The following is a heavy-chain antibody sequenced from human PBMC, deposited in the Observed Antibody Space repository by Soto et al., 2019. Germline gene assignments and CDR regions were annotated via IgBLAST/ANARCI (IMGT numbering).Heavy chain of an antibody. CDR3: ERRDWKFRGYYFDY. CDR1: GGSVSGVNYC. CDR2: MSYSGSS. J-gene: IGHJ4*02. D-gene: IGHD1-1*01. Sequence: ETLSLTCTVSGGSVSGVNYCWSWLLQPPGKGLEWIGFMSYSGSSNYNPSLRSRVTLSVDTSKNQFSLQLTSVSATDTAVYFSERRDWKFRGYYFDYWGQGIQVTFSS. V-gene: IGHV4-61*01.